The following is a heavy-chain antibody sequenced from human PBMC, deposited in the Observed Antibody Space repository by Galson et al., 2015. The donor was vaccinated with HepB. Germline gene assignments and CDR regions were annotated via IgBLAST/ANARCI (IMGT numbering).Heavy chain of an antibody. CDR2: INTNTGNP. Sequence: SVKVSCKASGYTFTSYAMNWVRQAPGQGLEWMGWINTNTGNPTYAQGFTGRFVFSLDTSVSTAYLQISSLKAEDTAVYYCARESYIWGSYQRAFDIWGQGTMVTVSS. CDR1: GYTFTSYA. CDR3: ARESYIWGSYQRAFDI. V-gene: IGHV7-4-1*02. J-gene: IGHJ3*02. D-gene: IGHD3-16*02.